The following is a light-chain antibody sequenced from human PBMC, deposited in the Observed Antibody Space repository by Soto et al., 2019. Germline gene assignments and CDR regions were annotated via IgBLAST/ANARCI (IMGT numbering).Light chain of an antibody. Sequence: SVLTQPGSVCVSPGQSITISCTGTSSDVGSYNLVSWYQQHPGKAPKLIIYEVSKRPSGVSNGFSGSKSGNTASLTISGLQAEDEADYYCCSYAGSRTYVFGTGTKVTVL. J-gene: IGLJ1*01. CDR1: SSDVGSYNL. CDR3: CSYAGSRTYV. CDR2: EVS. V-gene: IGLV2-23*02.